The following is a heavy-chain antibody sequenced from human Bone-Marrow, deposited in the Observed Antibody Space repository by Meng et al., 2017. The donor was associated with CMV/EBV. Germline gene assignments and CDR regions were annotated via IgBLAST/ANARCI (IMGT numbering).Heavy chain of an antibody. J-gene: IGHJ4*02. D-gene: IGHD4-23*01. CDR2: IYHTGST. CDR1: GGSVSSYNW. Sequence: GSLRLSCAVSGGSVSSYNWWSWVRQPPGGGLEWIGEIYHTGSTNYNPSLKSRVFMSLDQSRNQFSLILTSVTAADTAVYFCARGGGYYFDYWGRGTLVTVSS. V-gene: IGHV4-4*01. CDR3: ARGGGYYFDY.